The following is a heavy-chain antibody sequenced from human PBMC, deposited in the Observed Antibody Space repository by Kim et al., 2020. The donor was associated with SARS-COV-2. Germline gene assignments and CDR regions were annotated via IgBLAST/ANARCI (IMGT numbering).Heavy chain of an antibody. J-gene: IGHJ4*02. D-gene: IGHD3-22*01. CDR1: GGSISSSSYY. CDR2: IYYSGST. CDR3: VHLNYYDSSGYERRDY. Sequence: SETLSLTCTVSGGSISSSSYYWGWIRQPPGKGLEWIGSIYYSGSTYYNPSLKSRVTISVDTSKNQFSLKLSSVTAADTAVYYCVHLNYYDSSGYERRDYWGQGTLVTVSS. V-gene: IGHV4-39*01.